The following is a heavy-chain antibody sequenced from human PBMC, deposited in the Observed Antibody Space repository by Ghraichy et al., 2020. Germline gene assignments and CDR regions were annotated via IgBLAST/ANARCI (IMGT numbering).Heavy chain of an antibody. V-gene: IGHV4-59*01. CDR1: GDSLSSDY. CDR3: ARGVSVKYYGKDV. D-gene: IGHD3-16*01. J-gene: IGHJ6*02. Sequence: SCTVSGDSLSSDYWSWIRQPPGKGLECIGYTYYTGSTHYNPSLKSRITISVDRSKNQISLRLRSVTAADTGVYYCARGVSVKYYGKDVWGQGTTVAVSS. CDR2: TYYTGST.